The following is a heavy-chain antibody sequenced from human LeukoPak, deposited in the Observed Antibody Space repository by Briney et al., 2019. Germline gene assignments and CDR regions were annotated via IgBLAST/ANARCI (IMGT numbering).Heavy chain of an antibody. CDR1: GYSFTGYY. V-gene: IGHV1-2*04. CDR2: INPNSGGT. D-gene: IGHD1-26*01. Sequence: ASVKVSCKTSGYSFTGYYIHWVRQAPGQGLEWMGRINPNSGGTNYAQKFQGWVTMTRDTSISTAYMELSRLRSDDTAVYYCARARWDGYFDYWGQGTLVTVSS. CDR3: ARARWDGYFDY. J-gene: IGHJ4*02.